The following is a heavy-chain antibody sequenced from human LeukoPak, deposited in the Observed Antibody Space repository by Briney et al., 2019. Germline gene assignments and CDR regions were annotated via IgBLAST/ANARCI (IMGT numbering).Heavy chain of an antibody. CDR1: GGSFSGYY. D-gene: IGHD6-6*01. Sequence: SETLSLTCAVYGGSFSGYYWSWIRQPPGKGLEWIGEINHSGSTNYNPSLKNRVTISVDTPKNQFSLKLRYVTAADTAVYYCARGRIAARRCWFDPWGQGTLVTVSS. CDR3: ARGRIAARRCWFDP. CDR2: INHSGST. V-gene: IGHV4-34*01. J-gene: IGHJ5*02.